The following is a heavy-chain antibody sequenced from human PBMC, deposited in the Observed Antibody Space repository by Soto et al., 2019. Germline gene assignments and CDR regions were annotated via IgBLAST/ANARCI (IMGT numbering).Heavy chain of an antibody. CDR2: IDYSGSS. CDR3: ARGKYYYGSQFYTSYFYGLDV. D-gene: IGHD3-10*01. Sequence: QVQLQESGPGLVKPSQTLSLTCTVSGDSISSTNYYWSWIRRHPGKGLEWIGYIDYSGSSYSSPSLKSRLTISVDTSKNHFSLNLTSVTAADTAVYYCARGKYYYGSQFYTSYFYGLDVWGQGTTVTVSS. V-gene: IGHV4-30-4*01. CDR1: GDSISSTNYY. J-gene: IGHJ6*02.